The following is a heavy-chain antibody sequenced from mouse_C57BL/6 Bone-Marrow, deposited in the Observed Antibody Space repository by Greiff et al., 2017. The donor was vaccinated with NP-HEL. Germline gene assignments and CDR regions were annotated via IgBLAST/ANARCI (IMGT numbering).Heavy chain of an antibody. CDR1: GFTFSDYY. Sequence: EVKVVESEGGLVQPGSSMKLSCTASGFTFSDYYMAWVRQVPEKGLEWVANINYDGSSTYYLDSLKSRFIISRDNAKNILYLQMSSLKSEDTATYYCARVRGNYVPYWYFDVWGTGTTVTVSS. J-gene: IGHJ1*03. D-gene: IGHD2-1*01. CDR3: ARVRGNYVPYWYFDV. CDR2: INYDGSST. V-gene: IGHV5-16*01.